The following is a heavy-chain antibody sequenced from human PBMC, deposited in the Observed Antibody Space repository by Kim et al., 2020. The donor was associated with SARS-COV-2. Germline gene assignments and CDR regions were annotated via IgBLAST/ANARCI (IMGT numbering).Heavy chain of an antibody. J-gene: IGHJ4*02. Sequence: SETLSLTCTVSGGSISSYYWSWIRQPPGKGLEWIGYIYYSGSTNYNPSLKSRVTISVDTSKNQFSLKLSSVTAADTAVYYCAQARGYSYVVYWGQGTLVTVSS. V-gene: IGHV4-59*01. CDR2: IYYSGST. D-gene: IGHD5-18*01. CDR1: GGSISSYY. CDR3: AQARGYSYVVY.